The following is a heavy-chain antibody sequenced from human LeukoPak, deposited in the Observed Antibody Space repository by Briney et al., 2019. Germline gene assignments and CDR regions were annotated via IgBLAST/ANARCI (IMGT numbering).Heavy chain of an antibody. Sequence: PSETLSLTCTVSGGSISSYYWSWIRQPPGKGLEWIGEINHSGSTNYNPSLKSRVTISVDTSKNQFSLKLSSVAAADTAVYYCARGARRYIAAAGTWYYYYYMDVWGKGTTVTVSS. V-gene: IGHV4-34*01. J-gene: IGHJ6*03. CDR3: ARGARRYIAAAGTWYYYYYMDV. CDR1: GGSISSYY. CDR2: INHSGST. D-gene: IGHD6-13*01.